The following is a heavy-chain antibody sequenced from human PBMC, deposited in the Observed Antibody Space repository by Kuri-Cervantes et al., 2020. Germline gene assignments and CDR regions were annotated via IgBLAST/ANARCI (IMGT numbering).Heavy chain of an antibody. CDR2: IYYSGST. D-gene: IGHD3-10*01. J-gene: IGHJ6*02. CDR3: ARDRVGYYYGSGSPWTNYYYGMDV. V-gene: IGHV4-59*01. Sequence: SETLSLTCTVSGGSISSYYWSWIRQPPGKGLEWIGYIYYSGSTNYNPSLKSRVTISVDTSKNQFSLKLSSVTAADTAVYYCARDRVGYYYGSGSPWTNYYYGMDVWGQGTTVTVSS. CDR1: GGSISSYY.